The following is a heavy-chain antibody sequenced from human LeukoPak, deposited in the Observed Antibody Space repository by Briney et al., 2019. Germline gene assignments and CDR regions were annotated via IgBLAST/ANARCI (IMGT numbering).Heavy chain of an antibody. CDR3: ARDLVTVTKGFDI. J-gene: IGHJ3*02. CDR1: GGSISSYY. Sequence: SETLSLTCTVSGGSISSYYWSWIRQPPGKGLEWIGYIYYSGSTNYNPSLKSRVTISVDTSKNQFSLKLTSVTAADTAVYYCARDLVTVTKGFDIWGQGTMVSVSS. D-gene: IGHD4-17*01. V-gene: IGHV4-59*01. CDR2: IYYSGST.